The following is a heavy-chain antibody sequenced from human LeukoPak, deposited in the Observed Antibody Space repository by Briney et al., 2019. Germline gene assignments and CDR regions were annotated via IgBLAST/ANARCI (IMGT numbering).Heavy chain of an antibody. CDR3: ARTSIAARRADFDY. V-gene: IGHV1-2*02. CDR1: GYTFTDYY. J-gene: IGHJ4*02. CDR2: INSNSGGT. D-gene: IGHD6-6*01. Sequence: ASVKVSCKASGYTFTDYYIHWMRQAPGQGLEWMGWINSNSGGTNYAQKFQVRVTMTRDTPTSTAFMELSRLTSDDTAAYCCARTSIAARRADFDYWGQGTVVTVSS.